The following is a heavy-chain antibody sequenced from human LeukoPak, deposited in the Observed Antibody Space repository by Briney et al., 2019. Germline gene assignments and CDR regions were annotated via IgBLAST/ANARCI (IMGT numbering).Heavy chain of an antibody. Sequence: SETLSLTCTVSGYSISTGNYWGWIRQPPGKGLEWIASISHSGSTYYNPSLKSRVTISVDTSKNQFSLRLSSVTAADTAVYYCARVTGYVMEDYFDYWGQGTLVTVSS. CDR3: ARVTGYVMEDYFDY. V-gene: IGHV4-38-2*02. CDR2: ISHSGST. CDR1: GYSISTGNY. J-gene: IGHJ4*02. D-gene: IGHD2-21*02.